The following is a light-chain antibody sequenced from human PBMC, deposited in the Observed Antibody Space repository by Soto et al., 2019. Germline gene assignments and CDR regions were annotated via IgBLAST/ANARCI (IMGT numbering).Light chain of an antibody. V-gene: IGKV3-11*01. Sequence: DIGLTQSAVTLSLSPGQGAALSCRASQCLSNYFAWYEWKPGQAPRLLIXXAAXRATGTPARFSGSGSGTDFTLTISSLEPEDVSVEYCQHRSNWPPSSTFGQGTRLEIK. J-gene: IGKJ5*01. CDR1: QCLSNY. CDR3: QHRSNWPPSST. CDR2: XAA.